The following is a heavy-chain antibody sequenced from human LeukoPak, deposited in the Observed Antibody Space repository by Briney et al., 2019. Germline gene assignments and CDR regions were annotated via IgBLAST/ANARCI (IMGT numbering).Heavy chain of an antibody. CDR1: GGSISSSSYY. V-gene: IGHV4-39*01. CDR2: IYYSGST. CDR3: ARHSPEMATIRDYFDY. J-gene: IGHJ4*02. Sequence: SETLSPTCTVSGGSISSSSYYWGWIRQPPGKGLEWIGSIYYSGSTYYNPSLKSRVTISVDTSKNQFSLKLSSVTAADTAVYYCARHSPEMATIRDYFDYWGQGTLVTVSS. D-gene: IGHD5-24*01.